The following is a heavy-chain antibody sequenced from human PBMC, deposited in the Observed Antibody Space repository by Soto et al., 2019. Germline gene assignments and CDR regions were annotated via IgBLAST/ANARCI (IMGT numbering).Heavy chain of an antibody. V-gene: IGHV1-8*01. CDR2: MNPNSGNT. D-gene: IGHD2-2*02. J-gene: IGHJ6*02. Sequence: QVQLVQSGAEVKKPGASVKVSCKASGYTFTSYDINWVRQATGQGLEWMGWMNPNSGNTGYAQKFQGRVTMTRDTSISTAYMELSRLRSDDTAVYYCARAGAGRYCSSTSCYMGYYYYGMDVWGQGTTVTVSS. CDR1: GYTFTSYD. CDR3: ARAGAGRYCSSTSCYMGYYYYGMDV.